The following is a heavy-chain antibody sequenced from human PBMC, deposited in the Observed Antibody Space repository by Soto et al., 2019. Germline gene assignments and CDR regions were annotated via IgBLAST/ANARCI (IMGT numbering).Heavy chain of an antibody. CDR2: IYYSGST. J-gene: IGHJ5*02. CDR3: ARVPAGYNWFDP. Sequence: SETLSLTCTVSGGSISSYYWSWIRQPPGKGLEWIGYIYYSGSTNYNPSLKSRVTISVDTSKNQFSLKLSSVTAADTAVYYCARVPAGYNWFDPWGQGTLVTVSS. V-gene: IGHV4-59*01. CDR1: GGSISSYY.